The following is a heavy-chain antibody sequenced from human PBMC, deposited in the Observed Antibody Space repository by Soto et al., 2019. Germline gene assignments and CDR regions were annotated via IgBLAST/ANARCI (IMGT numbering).Heavy chain of an antibody. CDR1: GSSLSRYY. D-gene: IGHD6-19*01. CDR3: AESQWLAHDVFDV. J-gene: IGHJ3*01. Sequence: SETLSLTCTLSGSSLSRYYWRLIRQPPRKRLPWICQIHYTGGRNYNPSLKSGVTISVDTSKNQSSLKLSSVTAADTAVYYCAESQWLAHDVFDVWDQGTMVTVS. CDR2: IHYTGGR. V-gene: IGHV4-59*01.